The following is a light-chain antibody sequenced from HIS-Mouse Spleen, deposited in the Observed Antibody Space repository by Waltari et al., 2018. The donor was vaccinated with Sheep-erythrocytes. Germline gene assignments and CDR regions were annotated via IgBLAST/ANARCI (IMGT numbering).Light chain of an antibody. CDR2: DVS. CDR3: CSYAGSYTLV. V-gene: IGLV2-11*01. J-gene: IGLJ2*01. CDR1: SSDVGGYNY. Sequence: QSALTQPRSVSESPGQSVTISCTGTSSDVGGYNYVSWYQQHPGKAPKLMIYDVSKRPSVCPDRFSGSKSGNTASLTISGLQAEDEADYYCCSYAGSYTLVFGGGTKLTVL.